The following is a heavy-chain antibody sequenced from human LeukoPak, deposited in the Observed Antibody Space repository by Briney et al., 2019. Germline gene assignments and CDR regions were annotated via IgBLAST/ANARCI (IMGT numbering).Heavy chain of an antibody. CDR3: AKDSGWYGMYFQH. D-gene: IGHD6-19*01. V-gene: IGHV3-43*01. J-gene: IGHJ1*01. Sequence: GGSLRLSCAASGFTFDDYTMHWVRQAPGKGLEWVSLISWDGGSTYYADSVKGRFTISRDNSKNSLYLQMNSLRTEDTALYYCAKDSGWYGMYFQHWGQGTLVTVSS. CDR1: GFTFDDYT. CDR2: ISWDGGST.